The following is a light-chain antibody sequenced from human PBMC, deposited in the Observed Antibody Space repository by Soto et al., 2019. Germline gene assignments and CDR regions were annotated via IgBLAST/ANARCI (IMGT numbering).Light chain of an antibody. Sequence: SALTQPPSVSGSPGQSVAISCTGTSSDVGSYNRVAWYQQPPGTAPKLIIYDVTNRPSGVPDRFSGSKSGNTASLTISGLQAEDEADYFWKSSTTSSTHVFRIGRKVPV. V-gene: IGLV2-18*02. CDR3: KSSTTSSTHV. CDR2: DVT. J-gene: IGLJ1*01. CDR1: SSDVGSYNR.